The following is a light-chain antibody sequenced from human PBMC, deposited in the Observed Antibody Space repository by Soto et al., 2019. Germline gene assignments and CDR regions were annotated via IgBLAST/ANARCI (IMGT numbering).Light chain of an antibody. V-gene: IGKV1-5*01. CDR2: AAS. J-gene: IGKJ1*01. CDR3: QQYHTDWT. CDR1: ESIDNW. Sequence: DIQVTQSPSTLSASEGDAVTITCRASESIDNWLAWYQQKPGKAPKLLIFAASTLVRGVPSKFSGRGSGTEFTLTISSLQADDFATYYCQQYHTDWTFGQGTKVDI.